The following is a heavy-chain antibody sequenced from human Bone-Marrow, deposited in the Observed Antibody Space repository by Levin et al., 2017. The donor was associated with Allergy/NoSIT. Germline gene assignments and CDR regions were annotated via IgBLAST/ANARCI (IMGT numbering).Heavy chain of an antibody. D-gene: IGHD6-13*01. V-gene: IGHV4-59*01. J-gene: IGHJ5*02. CDR2: IYYSGST. Sequence: SETLSLTCTVSGGSISSYYWSWIRQPPGKGLEWIGYIYYSGSTNYNPSLKSRVTISVDTSKNQFSLKLSSVTAADTAVYYCAKENGYSNWFDPWGQGTLVTVSS. CDR3: AKENGYSNWFDP. CDR1: GGSISSYY.